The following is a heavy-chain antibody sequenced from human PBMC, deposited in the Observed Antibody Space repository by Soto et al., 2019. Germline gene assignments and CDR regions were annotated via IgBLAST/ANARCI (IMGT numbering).Heavy chain of an antibody. CDR3: ARDREPDGIWTFDS. V-gene: IGHV3-23*05. D-gene: IGHD3-9*01. J-gene: IGHJ4*02. Sequence: EVLLLESGGDVVQPGGSLRLSCAASGFTLGRYTMGWVRQAPGKGLQWVAESYSSGGTEYADSVKGRFSISRDNSNNMVFLQMINLEVADTALYFCARDREPDGIWTFDSWGQGTLVTVSS. CDR1: GFTLGRYT. CDR2: SYSSGGT.